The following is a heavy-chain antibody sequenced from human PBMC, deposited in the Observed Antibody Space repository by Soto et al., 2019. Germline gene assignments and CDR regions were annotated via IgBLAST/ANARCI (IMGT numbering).Heavy chain of an antibody. CDR2: INAGNGNT. Sequence: GASVKVSCKASGYTFTSYAMHWVRQAPGQRLEWMGWINAGNGNTKYSQKFQGRVTITRDTSASTAYMELSSLRSEDTAVYYCARLSGSLVAPWGADYWGQGTLVTVSS. D-gene: IGHD7-27*01. J-gene: IGHJ4*02. V-gene: IGHV1-3*01. CDR3: ARLSGSLVAPWGADY. CDR1: GYTFTSYA.